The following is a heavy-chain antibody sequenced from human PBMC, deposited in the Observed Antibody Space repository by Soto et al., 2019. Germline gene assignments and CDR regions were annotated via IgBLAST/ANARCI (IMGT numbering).Heavy chain of an antibody. CDR1: GFTFSTYT. J-gene: IGHJ5*01. V-gene: IGHV3-21*01. D-gene: IGHD3-10*01. CDR2: ISSGSSYI. Sequence: LGGSLRLSCAASGFTFSTYTMNWVRQAPGKGLEWISSISSGSSYIYYAGSVKGRFTISRDNAKNSLFLQMNSLRADDTAVYYCARDILSGGAYPDSWGQGTKVTVSS. CDR3: ARDILSGGAYPDS.